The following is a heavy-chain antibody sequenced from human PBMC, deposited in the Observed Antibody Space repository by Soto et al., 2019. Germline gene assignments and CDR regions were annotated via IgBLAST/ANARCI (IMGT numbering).Heavy chain of an antibody. CDR3: ARRGYGDHYDY. CDR2: IYDSGST. Sequence: QLQLQESGPGLVKSSETLSLTCTVSGGSIISTNYSWGWIRQPPGKGLEWIGTIYDSGSTYHDPSLNSRVTISLDTSKNQFSLRLSSVTAADTAVYYCARRGYGDHYDYWGQGTLVTVSS. D-gene: IGHD4-17*01. J-gene: IGHJ4*02. V-gene: IGHV4-39*01. CDR1: GGSIISTNYS.